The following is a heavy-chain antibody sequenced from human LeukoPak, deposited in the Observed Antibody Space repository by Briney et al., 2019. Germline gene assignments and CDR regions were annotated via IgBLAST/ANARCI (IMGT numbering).Heavy chain of an antibody. D-gene: IGHD5-18*01. CDR3: AREVERYSYGYFLDY. CDR2: ISSSSSYI. Sequence: GGSLRLSCAASGFTFSSYSMNWVRQAPGKGLEWVSSISSSSSYIYYADSVKGRFTISRDNAKNSLYLQMNSLRAEDTAVYYCAREVERYSYGYFLDYWGQGTLVTVSS. V-gene: IGHV3-21*01. J-gene: IGHJ4*02. CDR1: GFTFSSYS.